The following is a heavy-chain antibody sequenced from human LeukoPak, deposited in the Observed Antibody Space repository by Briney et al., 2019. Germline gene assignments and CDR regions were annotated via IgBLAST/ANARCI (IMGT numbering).Heavy chain of an antibody. CDR3: ARAHYYDSSGLDY. CDR1: GGSISSYY. CDR2: IYYSGST. J-gene: IGHJ4*02. V-gene: IGHV4-59*01. D-gene: IGHD3-22*01. Sequence: SETLSLTCTVSGGSISSYYWSWIRQPPGKGLEWIGYIYYSGSTNYNPSLKSRVTISVDTSKNQFSLKLSSVTAADTAVYYCARAHYYDSSGLDYWGQGTLVTVSS.